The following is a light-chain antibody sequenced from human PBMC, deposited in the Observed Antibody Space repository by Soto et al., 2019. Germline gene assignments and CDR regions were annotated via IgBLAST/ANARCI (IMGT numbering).Light chain of an antibody. CDR2: EVN. CDR3: SSYGGSNNFVI. Sequence: QSVLTQPPSASGSPGQSVTISCTGTSSDVGTYNFVSWYQQHPGKAPKLMIYEVNKRPSGVPDRFSGSKSGNTASLTVSGLQAEDEADYYCSSYGGSNNFVIFGGGTKVTVL. J-gene: IGLJ2*01. V-gene: IGLV2-8*01. CDR1: SSDVGTYNF.